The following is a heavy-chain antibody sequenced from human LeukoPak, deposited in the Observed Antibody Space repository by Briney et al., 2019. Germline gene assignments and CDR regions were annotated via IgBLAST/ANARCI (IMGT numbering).Heavy chain of an antibody. D-gene: IGHD3-10*01. J-gene: IGHJ4*02. Sequence: GGSLRLSCAASGFTFSSYAMSWARQAPGKGLEWVSAISGSGGSTYYADSVKGRFTISRDNSKNTLYLQMNSLRAEDTAVYYCAKVVSGGSGSYYSPAFDYWGQGTLVTVSS. CDR3: AKVVSGGSGSYYSPAFDY. V-gene: IGHV3-23*01. CDR2: ISGSGGST. CDR1: GFTFSSYA.